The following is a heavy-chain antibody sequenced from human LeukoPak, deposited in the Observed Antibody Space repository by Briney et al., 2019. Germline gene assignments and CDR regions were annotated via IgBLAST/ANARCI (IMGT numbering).Heavy chain of an antibody. J-gene: IGHJ4*02. D-gene: IGHD5-18*01. Sequence: SETLSLTCTVSGYSISSGYYWGWIRPSPGKGLEWIGSIYNSGSTYYNPSLKRRITISVDTSKNQFSLSLRSVTAADTATYYCARDRLWIEPLDYWGQGTLVIVSS. CDR1: GYSISSGYY. CDR3: ARDRLWIEPLDY. V-gene: IGHV4-38-2*02. CDR2: IYNSGST.